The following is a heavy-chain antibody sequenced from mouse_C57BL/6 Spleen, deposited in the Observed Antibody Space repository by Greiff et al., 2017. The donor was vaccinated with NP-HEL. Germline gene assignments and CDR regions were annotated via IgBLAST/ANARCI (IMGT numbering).Heavy chain of an antibody. CDR3: ASDYGSSPFDY. Sequence: VQLQQPGAELVMPGASVKLSCKASGYTFTSYWMHWVKQRPGQGLEWIGEIDPSDSYTNYNQKFKGKSTLTVDKSSSTAYMQLSSLTSEDSAVYYCASDYGSSPFDYWGQGTTLTVSS. CDR2: IDPSDSYT. J-gene: IGHJ2*01. V-gene: IGHV1-69*01. CDR1: GYTFTSYW. D-gene: IGHD1-1*01.